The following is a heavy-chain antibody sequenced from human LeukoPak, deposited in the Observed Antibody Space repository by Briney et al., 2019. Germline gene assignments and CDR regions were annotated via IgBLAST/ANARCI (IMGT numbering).Heavy chain of an antibody. CDR3: ARDNSVEDIALWFDP. Sequence: ASVKVSCKASGGTFSSYAISWVRQAPGQGLEWMGLINPSGSSTLYAQKFQGRVTMTRDMSTTTDYMELSSLRSEDTAVYYCARDNSVEDIALWFDPWGQGTLVTVSS. J-gene: IGHJ5*02. D-gene: IGHD4-23*01. V-gene: IGHV1-46*01. CDR1: GGTFSSYA. CDR2: INPSGSST.